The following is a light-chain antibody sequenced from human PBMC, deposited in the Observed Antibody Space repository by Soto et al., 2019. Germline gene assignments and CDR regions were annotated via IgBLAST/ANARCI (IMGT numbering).Light chain of an antibody. V-gene: IGLV2-14*02. CDR2: EGR. CDR3: SSYTSSSTLVV. J-gene: IGLJ2*01. CDR1: NSGVVNYEY. Sequence: QPVLSQPASVSGSPGQSITISCTGINSGVVNYEYVSWYQQFPDKAPKLIIYEGRERPSGVSDRFSGSKSDNAASLTISALQTEDEAAYFCSSYTSSSTLVVFGGGTKLTVL.